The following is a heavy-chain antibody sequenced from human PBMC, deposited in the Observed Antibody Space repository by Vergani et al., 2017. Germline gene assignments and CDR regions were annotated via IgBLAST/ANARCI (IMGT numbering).Heavy chain of an antibody. CDR1: GGSFSGYY. CDR2: INHSGST. V-gene: IGHV4-34*01. J-gene: IGHJ6*02. CDR3: ARARRRGEYYYYGMDV. Sequence: QVQLPQWGAGLLKPSETLSLTCAVYGGSFSGYYWSWIRQPPGKGLEWIGEINHSGSTNYNPSLKSRVTISVDTSKNQFSLKLSSVTAADTAVYYCARARRRGEYYYYGMDVWGQGTTVTVSS.